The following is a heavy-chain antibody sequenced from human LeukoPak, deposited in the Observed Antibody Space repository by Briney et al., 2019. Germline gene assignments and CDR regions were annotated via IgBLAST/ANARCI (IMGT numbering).Heavy chain of an antibody. V-gene: IGHV1-46*01. CDR1: GHTFTSYY. CDR3: ARMGFLAPLDP. Sequence: ASVKVSCKASGHTFTSYYMHWVRQAPGQGLEWMGIINPSGGSTSYAQKFQGRVTMTRDMSTSTVYMELSSLRSEDTAVYYCARMGFLAPLDPWGQGTLVTVSS. CDR2: INPSGGST. J-gene: IGHJ5*02. D-gene: IGHD3-3*01.